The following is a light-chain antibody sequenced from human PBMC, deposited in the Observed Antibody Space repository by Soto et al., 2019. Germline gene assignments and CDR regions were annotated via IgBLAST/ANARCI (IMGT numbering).Light chain of an antibody. V-gene: IGLV1-40*01. CDR2: GNS. Sequence: QSVLPQPPSVSGAPGQRVTISCTGSSSNIGAGYDVHWYQQLPGTAPKLLIYGNSNRPSGVPDRFSGSKSGTSASLAITGLEAEDEADYCGQAYDSSLGGYVVFGGGTKVTVL. CDR3: QAYDSSLGGYVV. CDR1: SSNIGAGYD. J-gene: IGLJ2*01.